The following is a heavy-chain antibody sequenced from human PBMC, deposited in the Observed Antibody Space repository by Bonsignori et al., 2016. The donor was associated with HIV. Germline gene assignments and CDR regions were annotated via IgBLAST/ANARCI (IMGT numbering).Heavy chain of an antibody. Sequence: WVRQAPGQGLEWMGWISAYNGNTNYAQKLQGRVTMTTDTSTSTAYMELRSLRSDDTAVYYCARDTYYYDSSGYHPPGYDAFDIWGQGTMVTVSS. J-gene: IGHJ3*02. CDR2: ISAYNGNT. D-gene: IGHD3-22*01. V-gene: IGHV1-18*01. CDR3: ARDTYYYDSSGYHPPGYDAFDI.